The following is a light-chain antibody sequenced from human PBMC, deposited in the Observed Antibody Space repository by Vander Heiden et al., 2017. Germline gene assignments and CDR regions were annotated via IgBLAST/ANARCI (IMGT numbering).Light chain of an antibody. J-gene: IGKJ5*01. CDR2: WAS. V-gene: IGKV4-1*01. CDR1: RSVLYSSNNKKY. Sequence: DIVMTQSPDSLAVSLGERATINCKSSRSVLYSSNNKKYLAWYQQKPGQPPKLLIYWASTRESGVPDRFSGGGSGTDFTLTISSLQAEDVAVYYCQQYYSTPFTFGQGTRLEIK. CDR3: QQYYSTPFT.